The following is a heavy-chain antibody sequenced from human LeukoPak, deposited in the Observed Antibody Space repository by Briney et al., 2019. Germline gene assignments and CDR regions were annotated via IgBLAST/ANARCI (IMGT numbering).Heavy chain of an antibody. CDR1: GFTFSNCA. D-gene: IGHD6-13*01. V-gene: IGHV3-64D*06. Sequence: GGSLRLSCSASGFTFSNCAMHWVRQAPGKGPEYVSVISSYGDKTYYADSVKGRFTISRDNSKNTVSLQMSSLRAEDTAVYYCVKDLYKGDTSSWYYFDYWGQGTLVTVSS. J-gene: IGHJ4*02. CDR3: VKDLYKGDTSSWYYFDY. CDR2: ISSYGDKT.